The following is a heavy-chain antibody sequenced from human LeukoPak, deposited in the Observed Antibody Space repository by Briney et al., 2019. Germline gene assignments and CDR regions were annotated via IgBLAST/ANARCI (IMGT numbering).Heavy chain of an antibody. CDR3: ARSRYSYGNCYYGMDV. Sequence: SGPTLANPTQTLTLTCTFSGFSRSTSGMCVSWIRQPPGKALEWLALIDWDDDKYYSTSLKTRLTSSKDTSKNQVLLTMTNMDTVDTATYYCARSRYSYGNCYYGMDVWGQGTTVTVSS. J-gene: IGHJ6*02. CDR2: IDWDDDK. V-gene: IGHV2-70*01. D-gene: IGHD5-18*01. CDR1: GFSRSTSGMC.